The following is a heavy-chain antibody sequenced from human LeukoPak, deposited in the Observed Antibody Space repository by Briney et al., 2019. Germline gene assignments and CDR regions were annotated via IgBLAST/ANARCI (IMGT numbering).Heavy chain of an antibody. CDR3: ATEPIWFGELVY. Sequence: ASVKVSCKASGYTFTSYVINWVRQATGQGLEWMGWMNPNSGNTGYAQKFQGRVTMTRNTSISTAYMELSSLRSEDTAVYYCATEPIWFGELVYWGQGTLVTVSS. V-gene: IGHV1-8*01. CDR2: MNPNSGNT. J-gene: IGHJ4*02. CDR1: GYTFTSYV. D-gene: IGHD3-10*01.